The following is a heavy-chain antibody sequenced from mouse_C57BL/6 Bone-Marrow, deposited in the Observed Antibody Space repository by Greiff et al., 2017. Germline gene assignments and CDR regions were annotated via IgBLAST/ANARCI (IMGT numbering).Heavy chain of an antibody. CDR1: GFSLTSYG. D-gene: IGHD1-1*01. CDR2: IWGGGST. Sequence: VKLVESGPGLVAPSQSLSITCTVSGFSLTSYGVDWVRQPPGKGLEWLGVIWGGGSTNYNSALMSRLSISKDNSKSQVFLKVNSLHTDDTAMYYCAKHRTHTVDAMDYWGQGTSVTVSS. CDR3: AKHRTHTVDAMDY. J-gene: IGHJ4*01. V-gene: IGHV2-9*01.